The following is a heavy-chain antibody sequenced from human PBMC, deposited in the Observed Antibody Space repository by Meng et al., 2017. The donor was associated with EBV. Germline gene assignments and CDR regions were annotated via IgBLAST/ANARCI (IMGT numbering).Heavy chain of an antibody. Sequence: VRLVKSGAEVKTPGASVTVSCKASGNTFTSYGISWVRQAPGQGLEWMGWISAYNGNTNYAQKLQGRVTMTTDTSTSTAYMELRSLRSDDTAVYYCARVRTFGGVIPPDYWGQGTLVTVSS. J-gene: IGHJ4*02. D-gene: IGHD3-16*02. CDR1: GNTFTSYG. CDR2: ISAYNGNT. CDR3: ARVRTFGGVIPPDY. V-gene: IGHV1-18*01.